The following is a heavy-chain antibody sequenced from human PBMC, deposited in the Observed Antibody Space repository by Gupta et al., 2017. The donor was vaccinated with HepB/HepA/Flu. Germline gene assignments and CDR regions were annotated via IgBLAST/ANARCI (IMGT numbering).Heavy chain of an antibody. J-gene: IGHJ3*01. CDR2: ISTTSYL. CDR3: ARITSQDAFDL. V-gene: IGHV3-21*01. Sequence: EVQLVESGAGLVKPAESQRLSCVASGFTFSAYDMNWVRQAPGKGLEWVSSISTTSYLYYADSVKGRFTISRDNAKNSLYLQMRSLRIEDTAVYYCARITSQDAFDLWGQGTVVTVSS. D-gene: IGHD2-2*01. CDR1: GFTFSAYD.